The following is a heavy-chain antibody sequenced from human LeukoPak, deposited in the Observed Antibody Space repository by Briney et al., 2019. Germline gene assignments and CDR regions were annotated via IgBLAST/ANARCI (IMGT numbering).Heavy chain of an antibody. V-gene: IGHV4-38-2*02. J-gene: IGHJ1*01. D-gene: IGHD3-22*01. CDR1: AYSISSGYH. CDR2: IYHSGST. Sequence: ETLSLTCTVSAYSISSGYHWGWIRQPPGKGLEWIGSIYHSGSTYYNPSLKSRVTISVDTSKNQFSLKLRSVTAADTAVYYCARVVQSTDSSGFYLPEYFQHWGQGTLVTVSS. CDR3: ARVVQSTDSSGFYLPEYFQH.